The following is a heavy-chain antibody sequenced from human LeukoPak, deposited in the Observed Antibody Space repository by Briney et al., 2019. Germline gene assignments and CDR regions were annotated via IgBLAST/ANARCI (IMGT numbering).Heavy chain of an antibody. CDR1: GFTFSDYA. Sequence: GGSLRLSCAASGFTFSDYAMSWVRQAPGKGLEWVSSISSSSSYIYYADSVKGRFTISRDNAKNSLYLQMNSLRAEDTAVYYCARIDGYNYDLDVFEVYYFDYWGQGTLVTVSS. J-gene: IGHJ4*02. V-gene: IGHV3-21*01. CDR3: ARIDGYNYDLDVFEVYYFDY. D-gene: IGHD5-24*01. CDR2: ISSSSSYI.